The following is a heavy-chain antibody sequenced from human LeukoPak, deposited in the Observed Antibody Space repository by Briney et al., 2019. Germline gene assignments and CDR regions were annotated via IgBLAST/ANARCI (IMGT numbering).Heavy chain of an antibody. CDR1: GYTFTSYA. CDR3: ARGKGVGYCTNGVCPGDY. D-gene: IGHD2-8*01. J-gene: IGHJ4*02. CDR2: INAGNGNT. Sequence: ASVKVSCKASGYTFTSYAMHWVRQAPGQRLEWMGWINAGNGNTKYSQKFQGRVTITRDTSASTAYMELSSLRSEDTAVYYCARGKGVGYCTNGVCPGDYWGQGALVTVSS. V-gene: IGHV1-3*01.